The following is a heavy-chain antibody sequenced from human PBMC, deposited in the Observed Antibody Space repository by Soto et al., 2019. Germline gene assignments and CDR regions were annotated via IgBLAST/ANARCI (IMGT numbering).Heavy chain of an antibody. CDR2: ISGSGGST. J-gene: IGHJ4*02. CDR3: ARELYDILTGPAYYFDY. D-gene: IGHD3-9*01. Sequence: GGSLRLSCAASGFTFSSYAMSWVRQAPGKGLELVSAISGSGGSTYYADSVKGRFTISREKAKNSLYLQMNSLRAEDTAVYYCARELYDILTGPAYYFDYLGQGTLVTVSS. CDR1: GFTFSSYA. V-gene: IGHV3-23*01.